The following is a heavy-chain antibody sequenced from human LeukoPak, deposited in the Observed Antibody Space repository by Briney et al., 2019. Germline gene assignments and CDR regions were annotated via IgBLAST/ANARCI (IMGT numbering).Heavy chain of an antibody. D-gene: IGHD3-10*01. CDR1: GFTFSSYA. CDR2: ISYDGSKK. CDR3: ARDRGYYGSGSYYAFDFDY. J-gene: IGHJ4*02. V-gene: IGHV3-30*04. Sequence: GRSLRLSCAASGFTFSSYAMHWVRQAPGKGLEGVAVISYDGSKKYYADSVKGRFTISRDNSKNTLYLQMNSLRAEDTAVYYCARDRGYYGSGSYYAFDFDYWGQGTLVTVSS.